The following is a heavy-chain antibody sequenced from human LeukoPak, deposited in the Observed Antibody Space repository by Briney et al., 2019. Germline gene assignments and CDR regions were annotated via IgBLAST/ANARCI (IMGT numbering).Heavy chain of an antibody. CDR3: ARGLYDFWSGYYTPSLSGFDY. CDR1: GYTFTSYY. D-gene: IGHD3-3*01. V-gene: IGHV1-46*01. J-gene: IGHJ4*02. Sequence: ASVKVSCKASGYTFTSYYMHWVRQAPGQGLEWMGIINPSGGSTSYAQKFQGRVTMTRNTSISTAYMELSSLRSEDTAVYYCARGLYDFWSGYYTPSLSGFDYWGQGTLVTVSS. CDR2: INPSGGST.